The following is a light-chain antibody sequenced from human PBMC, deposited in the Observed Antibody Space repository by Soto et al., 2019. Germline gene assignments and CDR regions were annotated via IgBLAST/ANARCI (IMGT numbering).Light chain of an antibody. CDR2: EGS. CDR1: SRDVGSYNL. Sequence: QSALTQPASVSGSPGQSITISCTGTSRDVGSYNLVSWYQQHPGKAPKLMIYEGSKRPSGVSNRFSGSKSGNTASLTISGLQAEDEPDYYCCSYAGSSTAVVFGGGTKLTVL. V-gene: IGLV2-23*01. CDR3: CSYAGSSTAVV. J-gene: IGLJ2*01.